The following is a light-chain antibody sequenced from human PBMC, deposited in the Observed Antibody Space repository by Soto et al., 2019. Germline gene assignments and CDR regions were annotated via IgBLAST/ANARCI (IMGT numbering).Light chain of an antibody. V-gene: IGLV1-44*01. CDR3: AAWDDSLNGVL. Sequence: QSVLTQPPSASGTPGQRVTISCSGSSSNIGSNTVNWYQQVPGTAPKVLIHNDNQRPSGVPDRFSGSKTGTSASLAISGLQPEDEAEYYCAAWDDSLNGVLFGGGTKLTVL. CDR1: SSNIGSNT. CDR2: NDN. J-gene: IGLJ2*01.